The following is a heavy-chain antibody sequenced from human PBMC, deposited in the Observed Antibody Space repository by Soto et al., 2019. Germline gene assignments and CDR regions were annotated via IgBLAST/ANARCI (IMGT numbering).Heavy chain of an antibody. Sequence: QVQLQESGPGLVKPSQTLSLTCTVSGGSISSGGYYWSWIRQHPGKGLECIGYIYYSGSTYYNPSLRSRVTISVDTSKNQFSPKLSSVTAADTAVYYCAGGRRDYSNYTGDYWGQGTLVTVSS. CDR3: AGGRRDYSNYTGDY. CDR1: GGSISSGGYY. V-gene: IGHV4-31*03. J-gene: IGHJ4*02. CDR2: IYYSGST. D-gene: IGHD4-4*01.